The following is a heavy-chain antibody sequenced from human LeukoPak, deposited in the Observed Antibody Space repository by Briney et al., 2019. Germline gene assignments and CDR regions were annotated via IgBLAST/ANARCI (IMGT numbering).Heavy chain of an antibody. CDR2: IGAGAEST. V-gene: IGHV3-23*01. CDR1: GFTFSNYG. J-gene: IGHJ4*02. CDR3: AKDSGKYSDDY. D-gene: IGHD1-26*01. Sequence: GGSLRLSCAASGFTFSNYGMSWVRQAPGKGLEWVSSIGAGAESTYYADSVKGRFTVPRDNSENTLYLQMNSLRADDTAIYYCAKDSGKYSDDYWGQGTLVTVS.